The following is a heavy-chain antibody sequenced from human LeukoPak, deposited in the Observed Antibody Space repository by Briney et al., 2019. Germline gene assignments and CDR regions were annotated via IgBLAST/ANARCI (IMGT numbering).Heavy chain of an antibody. D-gene: IGHD1-7*01. J-gene: IGHJ4*02. V-gene: IGHV4-39*01. CDR2: IYYAGST. CDR1: GGSISSSSY. CDR3: ARPRYNWNYYFDY. Sequence: PSETLSLTCTVSGGSISSSSYWGWIRQPPGKGLEWLGTIYYAGSTYYGPSLKSRVTISVDTSKNQFSLKLTSVSAADTAVYYCARPRYNWNYYFDYWGQGTLVTVSS.